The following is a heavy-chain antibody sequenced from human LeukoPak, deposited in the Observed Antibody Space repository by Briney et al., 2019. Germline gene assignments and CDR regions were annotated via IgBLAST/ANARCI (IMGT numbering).Heavy chain of an antibody. J-gene: IGHJ6*02. Sequence: GASVKVSCTASGGTFSCYAISWVRQAPGQGLEWMGGIIPIFGTANYAQKFQGRVTITADESTSTAYMELSSLRSEDTAVYYCARALTRVVPAANPSFYYGMDVWGQGTTVTVSS. V-gene: IGHV1-69*01. CDR1: GGTFSCYA. D-gene: IGHD2-2*01. CDR2: IIPIFGTA. CDR3: ARALTRVVPAANPSFYYGMDV.